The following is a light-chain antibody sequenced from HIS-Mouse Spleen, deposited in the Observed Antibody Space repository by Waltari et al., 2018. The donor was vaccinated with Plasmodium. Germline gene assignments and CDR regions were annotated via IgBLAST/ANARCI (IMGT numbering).Light chain of an antibody. CDR3: QAWDSSTAV. Sequence: SYELTQQPSVSVSPGQTASITCSGDKLGDKYACWYQQKPGQSPVRVIYQDSKRPSGSPCRVSGSNAGNTATLTISGTQAIDEADYYCQAWDSSTAVFGGGTKLTVL. CDR1: KLGDKY. CDR2: QDS. V-gene: IGLV3-1*01. J-gene: IGLJ3*02.